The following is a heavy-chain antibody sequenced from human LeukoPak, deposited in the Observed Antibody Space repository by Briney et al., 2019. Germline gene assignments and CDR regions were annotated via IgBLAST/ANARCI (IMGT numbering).Heavy chain of an antibody. D-gene: IGHD6-13*01. CDR2: INYSGST. CDR3: ATILDSSSWSAGYYYYGMDV. V-gene: IGHV4-39*01. CDR1: GDSISSNSYY. Sequence: SETLSLTCTVSGDSISSNSYYWGWIRQPPGKGLEWIGTINYSGSTYYNPSLKSRVTISVDTSKNQFSLKLSSVTAADTAVYYCATILDSSSWSAGYYYYGMDVWGQGTTVTVSS. J-gene: IGHJ6*02.